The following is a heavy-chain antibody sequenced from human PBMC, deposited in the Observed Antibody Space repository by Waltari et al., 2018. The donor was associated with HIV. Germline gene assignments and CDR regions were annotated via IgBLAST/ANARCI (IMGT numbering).Heavy chain of an antibody. J-gene: IGHJ3*02. Sequence: EVQLVQSGAAVKKPGVPLKISCKGSGYSFTSYWIGSVRQMPGKGLEWMGIIYPGDSDTRNSPSFHGQVTISADKSISTAYLQWSSLKASDTAMYYCARQVGEWEPDDAFDIWGQGTMVTVSS. CDR1: GYSFTSYW. CDR3: ARQVGEWEPDDAFDI. D-gene: IGHD1-26*01. CDR2: IYPGDSDT. V-gene: IGHV5-51*01.